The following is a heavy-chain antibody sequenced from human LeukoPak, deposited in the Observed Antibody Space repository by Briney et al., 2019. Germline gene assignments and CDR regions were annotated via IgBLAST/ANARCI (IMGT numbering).Heavy chain of an antibody. J-gene: IGHJ3*02. CDR1: GFTFSTYW. V-gene: IGHV3-7*01. Sequence: GGSLRLSCAASGFTFSTYWMTWVRQAPGKGLEWVANINQEGSEKYYVDSVKGRFTISRDNAKNSLYLQMNSPRAEYTAVYYCARRCSSSNRYGAFDIWEQGTMATVSS. CDR2: INQEGSEK. D-gene: IGHD2-2*01. CDR3: ARRCSSSNRYGAFDI.